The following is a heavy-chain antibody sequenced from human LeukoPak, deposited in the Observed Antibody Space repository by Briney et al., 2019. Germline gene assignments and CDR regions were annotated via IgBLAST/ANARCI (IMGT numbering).Heavy chain of an antibody. V-gene: IGHV3-11*01. CDR1: GFTFSDFY. CDR3: ASDIVATSGDF. CDR2: ITSAGRAI. D-gene: IGHD5-12*01. J-gene: IGHJ4*02. Sequence: GGSLRLSCAASGFTFSDFYMSWIRQAPGKGLEWVSYITSAGRAIYYADSVQGRFTISRDNARNSLYLQMNGLIAEDTAVYYCASDIVATSGDFWGKGTLVTVSS.